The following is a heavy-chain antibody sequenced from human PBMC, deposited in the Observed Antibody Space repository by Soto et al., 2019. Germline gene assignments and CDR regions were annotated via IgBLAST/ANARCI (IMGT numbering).Heavy chain of an antibody. CDR1: GFTFSNFA. Sequence: GSLRLSCTASGFTFSNFAMTWVRQPPGKGLEWLSVIRGDGRERFYADAVEGRFTISRDNSEKTLYLQMDSLRAEDTAVYYLAQFQDTTAYFSGSEYWGQGTLVTVS. CDR2: IRGDGRER. D-gene: IGHD1-26*01. CDR3: AQFQDTTAYFSGSEY. V-gene: IGHV3-23*01. J-gene: IGHJ4*02.